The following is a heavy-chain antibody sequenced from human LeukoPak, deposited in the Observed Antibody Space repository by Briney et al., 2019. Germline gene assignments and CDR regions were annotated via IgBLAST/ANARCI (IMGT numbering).Heavy chain of an antibody. Sequence: GESLKISCKGSGYRFTSSWIGWVRQIPGKGLQWMGIIYPRDSDIRYSPSFEGQVTISADKSISTAYLQWSSLKASDTAMYYCARLSDNGGKDFDSWGQGTLVIVSS. J-gene: IGHJ4*02. CDR3: ARLSDNGGKDFDS. CDR2: IYPRDSDI. CDR1: GYRFTSSW. V-gene: IGHV5-51*01. D-gene: IGHD4-23*01.